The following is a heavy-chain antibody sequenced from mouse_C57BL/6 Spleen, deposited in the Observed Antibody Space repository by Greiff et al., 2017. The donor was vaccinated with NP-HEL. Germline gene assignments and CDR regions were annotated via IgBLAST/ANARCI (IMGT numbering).Heavy chain of an antibody. CDR2: ISYDGSN. J-gene: IGHJ2*01. D-gene: IGHD2-14*01. Sequence: EVKLQESGPGLVKPSQSLSLTCSVTGYSITSGYYWNWIRQFPGNKLEWMGYISYDGSNNYNPSLKNRISITRDTSKNQFFLKLNSVTTEDTATYYCASVRRGYYFDYWGQGTTLTVSS. CDR1: GYSITSGYY. V-gene: IGHV3-6*01. CDR3: ASVRRGYYFDY.